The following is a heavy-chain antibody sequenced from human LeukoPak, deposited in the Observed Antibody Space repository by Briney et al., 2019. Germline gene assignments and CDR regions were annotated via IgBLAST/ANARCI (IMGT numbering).Heavy chain of an antibody. D-gene: IGHD4-17*01. CDR3: ARDYGDYVFAFDI. V-gene: IGHV4-4*07. J-gene: IGHJ3*02. CDR1: GGSISSYY. CDR2: TYTNGSM. Sequence: SETLSLTCTVSGGSISSYYWSWIRQPAGKGLEWIGRTYTNGSMKKPSLKSRVTMSLDTSKNQFSLKLSSVTAADTAVYYCARDYGDYVFAFDIWGQGTMVTVSS.